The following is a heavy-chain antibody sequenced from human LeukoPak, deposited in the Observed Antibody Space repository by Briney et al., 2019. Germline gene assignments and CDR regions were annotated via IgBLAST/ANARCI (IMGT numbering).Heavy chain of an antibody. V-gene: IGHV1-69*13. CDR3: ARALDPYCSSTSCYTGLDY. J-gene: IGHJ4*02. CDR2: IIPIFGTA. CDR1: GGTFSSYT. D-gene: IGHD2-2*02. Sequence: SVKVSCKASGGTFSSYTISWVRQAPGQGLEWMGRIIPIFGTANYAQKFQGRVTITADESTSTAYMELSSLRSEDTAVYYCARALDPYCSSTSCYTGLDYWGQGTLVTVSS.